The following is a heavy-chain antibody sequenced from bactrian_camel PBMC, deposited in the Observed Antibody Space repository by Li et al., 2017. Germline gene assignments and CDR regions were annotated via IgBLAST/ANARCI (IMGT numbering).Heavy chain of an antibody. CDR1: EYSYGRNC. Sequence: HVQLVESGGGSVQPGGSLRLSCVASEYSYGRNCMGWFRQAPGKQREGVAVIYTPVGFTYYADSVKGRFTISRDNAKNTLYLQLNSLKVEDTATYYCATDIVYWGQGTQVTVS. CDR2: IYTPVGFT. J-gene: IGHJ4*01. V-gene: IGHV3S1*01. CDR3: ATDIVY.